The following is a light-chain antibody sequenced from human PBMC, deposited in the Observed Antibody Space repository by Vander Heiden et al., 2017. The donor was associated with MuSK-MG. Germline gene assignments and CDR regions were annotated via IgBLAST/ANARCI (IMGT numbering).Light chain of an antibody. V-gene: IGKV2-28*01. CDR1: QSLLYSNGYNY. J-gene: IGKJ4*01. CDR2: LGS. CDR3: MQDLQTQT. Sequence: DIVMTQSPLSLPVTLGEPASISCRSSQSLLYSNGYNYLDWYLQKPGQSPQLLIYLGSNRASGVPDRFSGSGSGTDFTLKISRVEAEDVGVYYCMQDLQTQTFGGGTKVEIK.